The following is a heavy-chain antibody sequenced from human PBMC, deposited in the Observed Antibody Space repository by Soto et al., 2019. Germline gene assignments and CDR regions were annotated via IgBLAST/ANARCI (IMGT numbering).Heavy chain of an antibody. Sequence: ASVKVSCKASGYTFTGYYMHWVRQAPGQGLEWMGWINPNSGGTNYAQKFQGRVTMTRDTSISTAYMELSRLRSDDTAVYYCARVKVEGYDFWSGYYIEDWFDPWGQGALVTVSS. D-gene: IGHD3-3*01. CDR2: INPNSGGT. CDR3: ARVKVEGYDFWSGYYIEDWFDP. J-gene: IGHJ5*02. V-gene: IGHV1-2*02. CDR1: GYTFTGYY.